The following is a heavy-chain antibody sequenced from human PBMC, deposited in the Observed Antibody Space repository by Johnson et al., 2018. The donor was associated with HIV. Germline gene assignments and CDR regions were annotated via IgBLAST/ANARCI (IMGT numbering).Heavy chain of an antibody. CDR2: IKSKTDGGTT. CDR3: NTYHGALDAFDI. CDR1: GFSVTTDH. D-gene: IGHD2-2*01. Sequence: VQLVETGGGLIQPGGSLRLSCAASGFSVTTDHMNWVRQAPGKGLEWVGRIKSKTDGGTTAYAAPVKCRFTISKAELKNTLDLQMNSLKTEDTAVYYCNTYHGALDAFDIWGQGTMVTVSS. V-gene: IGHV3-15*01. J-gene: IGHJ3*02.